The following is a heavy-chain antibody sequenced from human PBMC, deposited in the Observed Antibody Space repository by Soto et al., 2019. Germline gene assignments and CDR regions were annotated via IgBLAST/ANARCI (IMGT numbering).Heavy chain of an antibody. CDR2: ISHSGTT. CDR1: CDSVRSNVYY. D-gene: IGHD3-22*01. V-gene: IGHV4-61*08. CDR3: ARVSFYYDSSGYPVAWFDP. J-gene: IGHJ5*02. Sequence: PSETLSLTCIVSCDSVRSNVYYWSWIRQPPGKGLEWIAYISHSGTTKSNPSLKSPVTVSVDTSKNQFSLKLNFVTAADTAMYYCARVSFYYDSSGYPVAWFDPWGQGTLVTVSS.